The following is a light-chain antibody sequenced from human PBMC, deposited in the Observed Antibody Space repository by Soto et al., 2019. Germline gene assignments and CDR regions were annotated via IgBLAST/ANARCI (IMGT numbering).Light chain of an antibody. Sequence: QPVLTQSPSASASLGASVNLTCTLSSGHSHYTIAWHQQQPEKGPRYLMTLNSDGSHHRGDGIPDRFSGSTSGAERYLTISNLQSEDEADYYCETWDTGIQVFGEGPSSPS. CDR2: LNSDGSH. CDR3: ETWDTGIQV. V-gene: IGLV4-69*01. CDR1: SGHSHYT. J-gene: IGLJ3*02.